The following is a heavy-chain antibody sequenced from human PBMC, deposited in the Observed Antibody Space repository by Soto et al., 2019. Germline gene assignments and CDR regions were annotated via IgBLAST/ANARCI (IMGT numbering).Heavy chain of an antibody. CDR3: ASSTVTTYNWFDP. CDR2: IYYSGST. J-gene: IGHJ5*02. CDR1: CGSISSGDYY. D-gene: IGHD4-17*01. Sequence: SETLSLTCTVSCGSISSGDYYWSWIRQPPGKGLEWIGYIYYSGSTYYNPSLKSRVTISVDTSKNQFSLKLSSVTAADTAVYYCASSTVTTYNWFDPWGQGTLVTVSS. V-gene: IGHV4-30-4*01.